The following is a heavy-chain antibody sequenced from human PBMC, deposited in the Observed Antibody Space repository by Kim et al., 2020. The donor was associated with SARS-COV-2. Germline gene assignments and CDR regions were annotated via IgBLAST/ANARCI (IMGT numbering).Heavy chain of an antibody. D-gene: IGHD3-22*01. Sequence: GGSLRLSCAASGFTFSGYWMSWVRQAPGKGLEWVANIKHDGSEKYYVDSVKGRFTISKDNAKNSLYLQMNSLRAEDTAVYYCARARGSITMIVVDTYYFDYWGQGTLVTVSS. CDR3: ARARGSITMIVVDTYYFDY. V-gene: IGHV3-7*01. J-gene: IGHJ4*02. CDR1: GFTFSGYW. CDR2: IKHDGSEK.